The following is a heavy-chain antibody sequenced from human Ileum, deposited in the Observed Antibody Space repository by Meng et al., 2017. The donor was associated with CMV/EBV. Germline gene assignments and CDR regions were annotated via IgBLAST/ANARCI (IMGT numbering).Heavy chain of an antibody. J-gene: IGHJ4*02. Sequence: QWQLQVWGGGLLKPSETLSLTCAVFVGSFTGYYWSWFRQSPGKGLEWIGEITHSGRTSYNLSLKSRVTISVDMSKYQFSLKLTSVTAADTAIYYCARGLASGWPDYWGQGTLVTVPS. CDR2: ITHSGRT. CDR3: ARGLASGWPDY. D-gene: IGHD3-10*01. V-gene: IGHV4-34*01. CDR1: VGSFTGYY.